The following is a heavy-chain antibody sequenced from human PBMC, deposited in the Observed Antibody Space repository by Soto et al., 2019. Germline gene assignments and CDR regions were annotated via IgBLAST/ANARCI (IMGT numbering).Heavy chain of an antibody. Sequence: SETLSRTSFDSGPTIYNGFYVWSWTPQSPGKGLEWIAHIHNSRSPYNYPSLKSRVTISADTSKNQFSLKLISVTAADTAVYYCARASPVVTDVWGQGTTVTVSS. CDR2: IHNSRSP. CDR3: ARASPVVTDV. V-gene: IGHV4-30-4*02. CDR1: GPTIYNGFYV. D-gene: IGHD5-18*01. J-gene: IGHJ6*02.